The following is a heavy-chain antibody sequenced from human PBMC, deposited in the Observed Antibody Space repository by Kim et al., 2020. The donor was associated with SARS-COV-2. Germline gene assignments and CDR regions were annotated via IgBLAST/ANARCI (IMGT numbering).Heavy chain of an antibody. CDR2: IYYSVST. J-gene: IGHJ4*02. CDR3: ARAHLWFGEAGYFDF. Sequence: SETLSLTCTVSGGSINSYYWSWIRQPPGKGLEWIGYIYYSVSTNYNPSLKSRVTISIDTSKTQFSLKLSSVTAADTALYYCARAHLWFGEAGYFDFWGQG. V-gene: IGHV4-59*13. D-gene: IGHD3-10*01. CDR1: GGSINSYY.